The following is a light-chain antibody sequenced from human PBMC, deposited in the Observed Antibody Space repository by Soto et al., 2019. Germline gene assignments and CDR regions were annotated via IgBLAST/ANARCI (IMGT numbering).Light chain of an antibody. CDR1: QSVSSN. Sequence: EIVMTQSPAALSVSPGERATLSCRASQSVSSNLAWYQQKPGQAPRLLIYGASTRATGIPVRFSGSGSGTEFTLTISSLQSEDFAVYYCRQYNNWPSFTFGPGTTLDIK. V-gene: IGKV3-15*01. CDR2: GAS. CDR3: RQYNNWPSFT. J-gene: IGKJ3*01.